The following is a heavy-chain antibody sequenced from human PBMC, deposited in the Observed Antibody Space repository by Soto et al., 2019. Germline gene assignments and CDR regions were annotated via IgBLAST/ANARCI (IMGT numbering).Heavy chain of an antibody. Sequence: QVQLVESGGGVVLPGRSLRLSCAASGFTFSSYGMHWVRQAPGKGLEWVAVIWYDGSNKYSADSVKGRFTISRDNSKNTLYLQMNSLRAEDTAVYYCARDCAVYSSRWYQRGGFDYWGQGTLVTVSS. V-gene: IGHV3-33*01. CDR2: IWYDGSNK. J-gene: IGHJ4*02. CDR3: ARDCAVYSSRWYQRGGFDY. CDR1: GFTFSSYG. D-gene: IGHD6-19*01.